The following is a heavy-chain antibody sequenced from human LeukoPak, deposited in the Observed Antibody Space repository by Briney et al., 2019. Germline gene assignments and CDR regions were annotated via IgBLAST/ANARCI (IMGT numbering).Heavy chain of an antibody. V-gene: IGHV3-7*01. CDR3: ARGTEVPAAHYYYYYYMDV. J-gene: IGHJ6*03. CDR2: IKQDGSEK. D-gene: IGHD2-2*01. Sequence: PGGSLRLTCAASGFTFSSYEMNWVRQAPGKGLEWVANIKQDGSEKYYVDSVKGRFTISRDNAKNSLYLQMNSLRAEDTVVYYCARGTEVPAAHYYYYYYMDVWGKGTTVTVSS. CDR1: GFTFSSYE.